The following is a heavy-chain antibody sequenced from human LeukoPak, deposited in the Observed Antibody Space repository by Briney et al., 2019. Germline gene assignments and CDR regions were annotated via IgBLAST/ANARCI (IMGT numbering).Heavy chain of an antibody. CDR2: IWYDGSNK. D-gene: IGHD3-10*01. Sequence: GGSLRPSCAASGFTFSSYGMHWVRQAPGKGLEWVAVIWYDGSNKYYADSVKGRFTISRDNSKNTLYLQMNSLRAEDTAVYYCARDADYYYGSGSYKSLGLFDYWGQGTLVTVSS. CDR3: ARDADYYYGSGSYKSLGLFDY. V-gene: IGHV3-33*01. CDR1: GFTFSSYG. J-gene: IGHJ4*02.